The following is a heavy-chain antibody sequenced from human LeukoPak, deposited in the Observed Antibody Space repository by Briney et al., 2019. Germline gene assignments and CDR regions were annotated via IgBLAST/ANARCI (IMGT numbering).Heavy chain of an antibody. J-gene: IGHJ6*02. Sequence: SETLSLTCTVSGGSISSYYWSWIRQPAGKGLEWIGRIYTSGSTNYNPSLKSRVTMSVDTSKNQFSLKLSSVTAADTAVYYCARAYYGSGSPLYGMHVWGQGTTVTVFS. CDR2: IYTSGST. CDR3: ARAYYGSGSPLYGMHV. D-gene: IGHD3-10*01. V-gene: IGHV4-4*07. CDR1: GGSISSYY.